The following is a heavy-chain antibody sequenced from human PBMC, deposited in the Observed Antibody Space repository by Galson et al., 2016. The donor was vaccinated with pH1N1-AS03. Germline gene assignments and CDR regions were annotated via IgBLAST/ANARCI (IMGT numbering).Heavy chain of an antibody. CDR2: IYHTGTS. CDR3: VRGGREIRSDAIFPGGADS. V-gene: IGHV4-38-2*01. J-gene: IGHJ4*02. Sequence: SETLSLTCDVSGYSISTGYYWGWIRQPPGKGLEWIGSIYHTGTSHYNPSVKSRVIISVDTSKNQFSLKLGSVSAADTAVYYCVRGGREIRSDAIFPGGADSWVRGTLVSVSS. D-gene: IGHD3-16*01. CDR1: GYSISTGYY.